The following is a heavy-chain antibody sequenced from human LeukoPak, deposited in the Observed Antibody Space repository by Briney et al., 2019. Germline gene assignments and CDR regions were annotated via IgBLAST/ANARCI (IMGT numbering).Heavy chain of an antibody. V-gene: IGHV4-31*03. D-gene: IGHD2-2*01. CDR1: GGSISSGGYY. CDR2: IYYSGST. CDR3: ARDGGRYCSSTSCYPNWFDP. J-gene: IGHJ5*02. Sequence: SETLSLTCTVSGGSISSGGYYWSWIRQHPGKGLEWIGYIYYSGSTYYNPSLKSRVTISADTSKNQFSLKLSSVTAADTAVYYCARDGGRYCSSTSCYPNWFDPWGQGTLVTVSS.